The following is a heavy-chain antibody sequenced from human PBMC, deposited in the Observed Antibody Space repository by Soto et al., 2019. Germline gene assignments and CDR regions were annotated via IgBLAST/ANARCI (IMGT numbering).Heavy chain of an antibody. CDR1: GGTFNSYA. D-gene: IGHD3-10*01. V-gene: IGHV1-69*13. J-gene: IGHJ6*02. Sequence: ASVKVSCKASGGTFNSYAISWVRQAPGQGLEWMGGIIPIFGTANYAQKFQGRVTITADESTSTAYMELSSLRSEDTAVYYCASFYGSGSYYLYYYYGMDVWGQGTTVTVSS. CDR3: ASFYGSGSYYLYYYYGMDV. CDR2: IIPIFGTA.